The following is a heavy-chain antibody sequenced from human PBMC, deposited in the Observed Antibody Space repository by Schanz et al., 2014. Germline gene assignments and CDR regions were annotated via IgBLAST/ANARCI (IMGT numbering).Heavy chain of an antibody. V-gene: IGHV3-7*03. D-gene: IGHD6-19*01. CDR2: IKQDGSEK. J-gene: IGHJ4*02. Sequence: EVHLVESGGGLVQPGGSLRLSCAASGFIFSNSWMSWVRQAPGKGLEWVANIKQDGSEKYYVDSVKGRFTISRDNAKNSLYLQMNSLRADDSAIYYCAKDHPSSGWPAFDVWGQGTQVTVSS. CDR1: GFIFSNSW. CDR3: AKDHPSSGWPAFDV.